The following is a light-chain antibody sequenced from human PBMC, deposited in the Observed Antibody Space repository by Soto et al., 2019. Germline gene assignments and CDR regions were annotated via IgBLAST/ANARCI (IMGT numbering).Light chain of an antibody. J-gene: IGKJ2*01. CDR1: QTFGRTY. CDR2: DAS. Sequence: ESVLTQSQGTLSVSPGERVTLSCRASQTFGRTYLAWYQQKPGQSPRLLIYDASSRATGIPDRFSGSGPGTDFTLTIIRLEPEDYAVYHCQQFGTSPLYTFGQGTKVEIK. CDR3: QQFGTSPLYT. V-gene: IGKV3-20*01.